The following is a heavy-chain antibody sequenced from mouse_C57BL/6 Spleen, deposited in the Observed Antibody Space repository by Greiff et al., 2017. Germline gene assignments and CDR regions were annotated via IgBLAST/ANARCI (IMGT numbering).Heavy chain of an antibody. D-gene: IGHD1-1*01. J-gene: IGHJ4*01. CDR1: GYTFTDYY. Sequence: VQLQQSGPELVKPGASVKISCKASGYTFTDYYMNWVKQSHGKSLEWIGDINPNNGGTSYNQKFKGKATLTVEKSSSTADMERRSLTSEDSAVYYCAREDYYGTSKGMDYWGQGTSVTVSS. CDR2: INPNNGGT. CDR3: AREDYYGTSKGMDY. V-gene: IGHV1-26*01.